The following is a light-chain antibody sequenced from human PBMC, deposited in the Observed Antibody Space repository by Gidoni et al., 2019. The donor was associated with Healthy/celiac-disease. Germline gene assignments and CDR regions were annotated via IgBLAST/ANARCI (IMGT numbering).Light chain of an antibody. Sequence: QSALTQPASVSVYPGPSITIPCTGTSSDVGGSNYVPWYQQHTGKAPKLMIYDVSNRPSGVSNRFSGSKSGNTASLTISGLQAEDEADYYCSSYTSSSTGVLGTGTKVTVL. V-gene: IGLV2-14*03. J-gene: IGLJ1*01. CDR2: DVS. CDR3: SSYTSSSTGV. CDR1: SSDVGGSNY.